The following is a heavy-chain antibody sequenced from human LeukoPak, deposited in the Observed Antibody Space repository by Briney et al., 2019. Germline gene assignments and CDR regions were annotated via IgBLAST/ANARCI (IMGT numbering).Heavy chain of an antibody. V-gene: IGHV4-59*02. Sequence: KPSETLSLTCTVSGGSVSSYYWRWIRRPPGRGLEWIAYLSHSGSSDSNPSLTSRVTTLVDTSKNQFSLKLTSVTAADTAVYYCARARYANAWYAFDIWGHGTMVTVSS. J-gene: IGHJ3*02. CDR1: GGSVSSYY. CDR3: ARARYANAWYAFDI. D-gene: IGHD2-2*01. CDR2: LSHSGSS.